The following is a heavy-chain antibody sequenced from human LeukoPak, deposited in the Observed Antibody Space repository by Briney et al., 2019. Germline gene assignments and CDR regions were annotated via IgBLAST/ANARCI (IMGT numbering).Heavy chain of an antibody. CDR1: GYTFTSYG. J-gene: IGHJ4*02. CDR3: ARRRVGATQFDY. D-gene: IGHD1-26*01. V-gene: IGHV1-18*01. Sequence: ASVKVSCKASGYTFTSYGISWVRQAPGQGLEWMGWISAYNGNTNYAQKLQGRVTITTDTSTSTAYMELRSLRSDDTAVYYCARRRVGATQFDYWGQGTLVTVSS. CDR2: ISAYNGNT.